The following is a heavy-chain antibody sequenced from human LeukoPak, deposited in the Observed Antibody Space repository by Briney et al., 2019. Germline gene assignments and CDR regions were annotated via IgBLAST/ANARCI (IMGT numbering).Heavy chain of an antibody. J-gene: IGHJ5*02. CDR1: RFTFSSYS. CDR3: ARDLDYYDSSGPTHP. V-gene: IGHV3-21*01. D-gene: IGHD3-22*01. Sequence: GGSLRLSCAASRFTFSSYSMNWVRQAPGKGLEWVSSISSSSSYIYYADSVKGRFTISRDNAKNSLYLQMNSLRAEDTAVYYCARDLDYYDSSGPTHPWGQGTLVTVSS. CDR2: ISSSSSYI.